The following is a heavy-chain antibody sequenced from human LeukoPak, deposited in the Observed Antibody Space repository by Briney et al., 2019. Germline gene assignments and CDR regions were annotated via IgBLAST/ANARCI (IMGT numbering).Heavy chain of an antibody. J-gene: IGHJ4*02. CDR1: GFTFSSYS. CDR2: ISGSGGST. V-gene: IGHV3-23*01. CDR3: AKGEVSGGSFDY. D-gene: IGHD2-15*01. Sequence: GGSLRLSCAASGFTFSSYSMSWVRQAPGKGLEWVSAISGSGGSTYYADSVKGRFTISRDNSKNTLYLQMNSLRAEDTAVYYCAKGEVSGGSFDYWGQGTLVTVSS.